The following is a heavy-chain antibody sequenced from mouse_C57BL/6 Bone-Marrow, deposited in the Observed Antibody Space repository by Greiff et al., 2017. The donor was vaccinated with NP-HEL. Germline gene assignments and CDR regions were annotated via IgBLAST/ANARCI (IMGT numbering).Heavy chain of an antibody. V-gene: IGHV1-4*01. CDR1: GYTFTSYT. CDR2: INPSSGYT. J-gene: IGHJ4*01. Sequence: QVQLQQSGAELARPGASVKMSCKASGYTFTSYTMHWVKQRPGQGLEWIGYINPSSGYTKYNQKFKDKATLTADKSSSTAYMQLSSLTSEDSAVYYCARPPRYYAMDYWGQGTSVTVSS. CDR3: ARPPRYYAMDY.